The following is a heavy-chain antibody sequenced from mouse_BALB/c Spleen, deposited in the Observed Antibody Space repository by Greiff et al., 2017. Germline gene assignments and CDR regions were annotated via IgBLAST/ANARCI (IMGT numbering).Heavy chain of an antibody. J-gene: IGHJ1*01. CDR2: ISYDGSN. V-gene: IGHV3-6*02. D-gene: IGHD1-2*01. Sequence: EVQLQESGPGLVKPSQSLSLTCSVTGYSITSGYYWNWIRQFPGNKLEWMGYISYDGSNNYNPSLKNRISITRDTSKNQFFLKLNSVTTEDTATYYCATSITTGYFDVWGAGTTVTVSS. CDR1: GYSITSGYY. CDR3: ATSITTGYFDV.